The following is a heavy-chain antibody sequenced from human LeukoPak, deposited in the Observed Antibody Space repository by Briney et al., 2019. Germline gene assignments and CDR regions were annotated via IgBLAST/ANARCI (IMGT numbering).Heavy chain of an antibody. CDR2: VYYGGST. Sequence: PSETLSLTCTVSGGSIRSYYWSWIRQPPGMGLEWIGYVYYGGSTNYNPSLKSRVTISVDTSKNQFSLKLSSVTAADTAVYYCARIAAAFDYWGQGTLVTVSS. CDR3: ARIAAAFDY. CDR1: GGSIRSYY. V-gene: IGHV4-59*01. D-gene: IGHD6-13*01. J-gene: IGHJ4*02.